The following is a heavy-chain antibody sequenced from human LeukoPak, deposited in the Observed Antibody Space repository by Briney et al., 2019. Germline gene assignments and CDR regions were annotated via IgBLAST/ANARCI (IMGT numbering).Heavy chain of an antibody. V-gene: IGHV3-33*01. CDR2: TWSDGSDY. Sequence: GGSLRLSCAAAGFTFSSFGMHWVRQAPGKGLEWVALTWSDGSDYFYPDSVKGRFTISRDNSKNTVYLQMNSLRDEDAAVYFCARDRGYCRGGRCYSNYFDLWGQGTLVTVSS. D-gene: IGHD2-15*01. CDR1: GFTFSSFG. CDR3: ARDRGYCRGGRCYSNYFDL. J-gene: IGHJ4*02.